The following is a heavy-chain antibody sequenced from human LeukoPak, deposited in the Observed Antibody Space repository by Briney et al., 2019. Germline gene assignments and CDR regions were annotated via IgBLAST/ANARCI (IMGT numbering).Heavy chain of an antibody. CDR1: GGSISSYY. D-gene: IGHD2-2*01. V-gene: IGHV4-4*07. Sequence: PSETLSLTCPVSGGSISSYYWSWIRQPAGKGLEWIGRIYTSGSTNYNPSLKSRVTMSVDTSKNQFSLKLSSVTAADTAVYYCARDWCSSTSCYSYWYFDLWGRGTLVTVSS. CDR3: ARDWCSSTSCYSYWYFDL. CDR2: IYTSGST. J-gene: IGHJ2*01.